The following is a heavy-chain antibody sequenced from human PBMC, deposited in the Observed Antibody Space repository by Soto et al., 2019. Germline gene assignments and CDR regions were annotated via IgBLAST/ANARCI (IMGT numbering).Heavy chain of an antibody. V-gene: IGHV3-11*01. CDR2: ISGSGTTI. CDR1: GFTFSDYY. D-gene: IGHD3-10*01. CDR3: ASDPYYYASEY. J-gene: IGHJ4*02. Sequence: KTGGSLRLSCAASGFTFSDYYMTWIRQAPGKGPEWVSYISGSGTTIHYADSVRGRFTVSRDNAKNSLYLQMNSLRAEDTASYYCASDPYYYASEYWGQGILVTVSS.